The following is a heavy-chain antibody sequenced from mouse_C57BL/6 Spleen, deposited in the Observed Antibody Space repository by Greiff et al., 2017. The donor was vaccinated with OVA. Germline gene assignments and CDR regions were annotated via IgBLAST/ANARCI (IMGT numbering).Heavy chain of an antibody. D-gene: IGHD1-1*01. J-gene: IGHJ1*03. CDR1: GYTFTGYW. Sequence: VQLQQSGAELMKPGASVKLSCKATGYTFTGYWIEWVKQRPGHGLEWIGEILPGSGSTNYNAKFKGKATFTADTSSNTAYMQLSSLTTEDSAIYYCARWSGSSLYWYFDVWGTGTTVTVSS. CDR3: ARWSGSSLYWYFDV. V-gene: IGHV1-9*01. CDR2: ILPGSGST.